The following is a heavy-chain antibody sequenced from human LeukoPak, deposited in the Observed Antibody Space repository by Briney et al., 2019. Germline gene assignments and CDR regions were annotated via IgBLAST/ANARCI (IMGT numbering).Heavy chain of an antibody. J-gene: IGHJ4*02. CDR2: ISYDGSNK. V-gene: IGHV3-30*18. CDR1: GFTFSSYG. D-gene: IGHD1-14*01. Sequence: GGSLRLSCAASGFTFSSYGMHWVRQAPGKGLEWVAVISYDGSNKYYADSVKGRFTISRDNSKNTLYLQMNSLRAEDTAVYYCAKAFPGTTRLPKYYFDYWGQGTLVTVSS. CDR3: AKAFPGTTRLPKYYFDY.